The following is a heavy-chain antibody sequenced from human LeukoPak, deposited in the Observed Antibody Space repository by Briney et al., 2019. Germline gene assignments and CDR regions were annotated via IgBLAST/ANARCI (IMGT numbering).Heavy chain of an antibody. CDR1: GGSISSYC. Sequence: SSETLSLTWTVAGGSISSYCWSWVRQPPGKGLEWIGYIHYSGSTNYNPSLKSRVTISVDTSKNQFSLKLSSVTAADTAVYYCARDLPRTLTIFDIWGQGTMVTLSS. J-gene: IGHJ3*02. V-gene: IGHV4-59*01. CDR2: IHYSGST. CDR3: ARDLPRTLTIFDI. D-gene: IGHD3-9*01.